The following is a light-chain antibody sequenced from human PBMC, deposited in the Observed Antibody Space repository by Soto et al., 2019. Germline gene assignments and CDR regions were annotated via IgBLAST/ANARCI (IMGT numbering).Light chain of an antibody. V-gene: IGKV3-15*01. CDR3: QQYNAWPPGYT. CDR2: GAS. Sequence: EIVMTQSPVTLSVSPGERATLSCRASQSVSSNLAWYQQNPGQAPRLLIYGASTRATGIPARFSGSGSGTEFTLTISSLQSEDFAVYYCQQYNAWPPGYTFGQGTKLEIK. CDR1: QSVSSN. J-gene: IGKJ2*01.